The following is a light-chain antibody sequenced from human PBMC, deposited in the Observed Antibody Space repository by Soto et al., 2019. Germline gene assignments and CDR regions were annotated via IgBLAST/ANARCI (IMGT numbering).Light chain of an antibody. Sequence: EIVLTQSPGTLSLSPGERATLSCRASQSVSSSYLAWYQQKPGQAPRLLIYGTSSRATAIPDRFSGSGSGTDFTLTISRLEPEDFAVYYCQQYGSSSWTVGQGTKVEI. V-gene: IGKV3-20*01. CDR1: QSVSSSY. CDR2: GTS. CDR3: QQYGSSSWT. J-gene: IGKJ1*01.